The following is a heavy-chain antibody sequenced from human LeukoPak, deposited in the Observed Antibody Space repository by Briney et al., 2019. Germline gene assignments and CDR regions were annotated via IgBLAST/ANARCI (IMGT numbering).Heavy chain of an antibody. CDR2: ISWDGGST. J-gene: IGHJ5*02. CDR3: AKDYDSSGYYSNWFDP. D-gene: IGHD3-22*01. Sequence: GGSLRLSCAASGFTFDDYAMHWVRQAPGKGLEWVSLISWDGGSTYYADSVKGRFTISRDNSKNSLYLQMNSLRAEDTALYYCAKDYDSSGYYSNWFDPWGQGTLVTVSS. CDR1: GFTFDDYA. V-gene: IGHV3-43D*03.